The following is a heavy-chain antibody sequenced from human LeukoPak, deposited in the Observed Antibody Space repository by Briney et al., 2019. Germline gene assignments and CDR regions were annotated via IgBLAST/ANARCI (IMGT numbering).Heavy chain of an antibody. D-gene: IGHD6-13*01. J-gene: IGHJ4*02. V-gene: IGHV3-53*01. Sequence: GGSLRLSCAASGFTVSSNYMSWVRQAPWKGLEWVSVIYSGGSTYYADSVKGRFTISRDNSKNTLYLQMDSLRAEDTAVYYCARDTSSQGDYWGQGTLVTVSS. CDR2: IYSGGST. CDR1: GFTVSSNY. CDR3: ARDTSSQGDY.